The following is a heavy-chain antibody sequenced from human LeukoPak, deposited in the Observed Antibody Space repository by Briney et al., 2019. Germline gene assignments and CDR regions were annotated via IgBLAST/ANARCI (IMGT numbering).Heavy chain of an antibody. CDR3: ARELRVGTAFDL. Sequence: AGGSLRLSCAASGFTFSDYFMTWIRQAPGKGLEWVSYISSSGSNIYYADSVKGRFTISRDNAKNSLFLQMNSLRVEDTAVYYCARELRVGTAFDLWGRGTLVTVSS. D-gene: IGHD3-10*01. V-gene: IGHV3-11*01. J-gene: IGHJ2*01. CDR1: GFTFSDYF. CDR2: ISSSGSNI.